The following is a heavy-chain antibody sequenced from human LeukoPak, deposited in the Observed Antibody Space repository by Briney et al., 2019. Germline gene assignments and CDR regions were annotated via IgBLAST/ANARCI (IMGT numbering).Heavy chain of an antibody. V-gene: IGHV3-53*01. CDR3: ARMGNSAFDI. D-gene: IGHD1-7*01. CDR1: GFLVSINY. J-gene: IGHJ3*02. CDR2: IYSGGTT. Sequence: PGGYLRLSCAASGFLVSINYMSWVRQAPGKGLEWVSVIYSGGTTYYADSVKGRFTISRDNSKNTLYLQMNSLRVEDTAMYYCARMGNSAFDIRGQGTMVTVSS.